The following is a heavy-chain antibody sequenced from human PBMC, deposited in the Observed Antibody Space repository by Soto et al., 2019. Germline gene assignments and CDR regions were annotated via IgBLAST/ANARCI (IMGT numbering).Heavy chain of an antibody. Sequence: GASVKVSCKASGYTFTSYGISWVRQAPGQGLEWMGWISAYNGNTNYAQKLQGRVTMTTDTSTSTAYMELRSLRSDDTAVYYCARDPRGYCSGGSCYPMGPNWFDPWGQGTLVTVSS. CDR1: GYTFTSYG. CDR2: ISAYNGNT. J-gene: IGHJ5*02. D-gene: IGHD2-15*01. V-gene: IGHV1-18*01. CDR3: ARDPRGYCSGGSCYPMGPNWFDP.